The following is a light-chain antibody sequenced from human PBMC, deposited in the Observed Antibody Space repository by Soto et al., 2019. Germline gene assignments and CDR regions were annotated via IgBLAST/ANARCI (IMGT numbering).Light chain of an antibody. CDR1: QSIDTW. CDR3: QHYKFFPWT. Sequence: DIQMTQSPSTLSASVGDRVTITCRAIQSIDTWLAWYQQKPGEVPKVLIYKVSNLQRGVPSRFSGSGSGTEFTLTISGLQPDEFATYDCQHYKFFPWTFGQVTKVELK. CDR2: KVS. V-gene: IGKV1-5*03. J-gene: IGKJ1*01.